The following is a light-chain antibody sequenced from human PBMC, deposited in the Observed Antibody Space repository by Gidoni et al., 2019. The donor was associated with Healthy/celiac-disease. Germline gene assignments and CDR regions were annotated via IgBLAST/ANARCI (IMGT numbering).Light chain of an antibody. J-gene: IGKJ4*01. CDR1: QSLLHSNGYNY. CDR2: LGS. CDR3: MQALQTPFT. V-gene: IGKV2-28*01. Sequence: DIVMTQSPLSLPVTPGEPASISCRSSQSLLHSNGYNYLYWYLHKPGQSTQILIYLGSNRASGVPDRCSGSGSGTDFTLKISRVEAEDVGVYYCMQALQTPFTFGGGTKVEIK.